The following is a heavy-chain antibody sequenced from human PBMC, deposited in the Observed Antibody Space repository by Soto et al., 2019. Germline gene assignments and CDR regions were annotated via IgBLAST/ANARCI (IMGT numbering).Heavy chain of an antibody. CDR2: IIPIFGSA. CDR3: AGWPGRRNDRYYYYYGMDV. V-gene: IGHV1-69*01. Sequence: QVQLVQSGAEVKKPGSSVKVSCKASGGTFSSYAISWVRQAPGQGLEWMGGIIPIFGSANYAQKFQGRVTITADESTSTAYMELSSLRSEDTAVYYCAGWPGRRNDRYYYYYGMDVWGQGTTVTVSS. CDR1: GGTFSSYA. J-gene: IGHJ6*02. D-gene: IGHD1-1*01.